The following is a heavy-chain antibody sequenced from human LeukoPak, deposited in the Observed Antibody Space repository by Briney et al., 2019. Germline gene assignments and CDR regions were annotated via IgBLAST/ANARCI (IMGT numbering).Heavy chain of an antibody. CDR1: GYTFTSYA. CDR2: INTNTGNP. V-gene: IGHV7-4-1*02. CDR3: ARVNGLPSDDAAYYYYMDV. Sequence: PGASVKVSCKASGYTFTSYAMNWVRQAPGQGLEWMGWINTNTGNPTYAQGFTGRFVFSLDTSVSTAYLQISSLKAEDTAVYYCARVNGLPSDDAAYYYYMDVWGKGTTVTVSS. J-gene: IGHJ6*03. D-gene: IGHD5-18*01.